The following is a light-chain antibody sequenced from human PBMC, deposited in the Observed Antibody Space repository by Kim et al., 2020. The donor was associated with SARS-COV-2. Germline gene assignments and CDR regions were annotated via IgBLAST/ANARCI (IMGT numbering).Light chain of an antibody. CDR3: QSYDSSLSGSV. CDR1: SSKIGAGYD. V-gene: IGLV1-40*01. Sequence: WVTISCPGSSSKIGAGYDVHWYQQLPGTAPKHLIYGNSNRPSGVPDRFSGSKSGTSASLAITGLQAEDEADYYCQSYDSSLSGSVFGGGTQLTVL. CDR2: GNS. J-gene: IGLJ3*02.